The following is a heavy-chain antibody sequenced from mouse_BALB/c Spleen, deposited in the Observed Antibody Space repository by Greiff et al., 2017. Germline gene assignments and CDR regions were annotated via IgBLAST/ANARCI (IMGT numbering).Heavy chain of an antibody. V-gene: IGHV14-3*02. CDR1: GFNIKDTY. CDR3: ARQKAMDY. J-gene: IGHJ4*01. CDR2: IDPANGNT. Sequence: EVKLQESGAELVKPGASVKLSCTASGFNIKDTYMHWVKQRPEQGLEWIGRIDPANGNTKYDPKFQGKATITADTSSNTAYLQLSSLTSEDTAVYYCARQKAMDYWGQGTSVTVSS.